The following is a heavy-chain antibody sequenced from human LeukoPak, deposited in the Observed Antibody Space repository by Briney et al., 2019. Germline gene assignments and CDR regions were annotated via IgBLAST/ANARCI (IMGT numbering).Heavy chain of an antibody. CDR2: IYYSGST. J-gene: IGHJ1*01. CDR1: GGSISSYY. Sequence: SETLSLTCTVSGGSISSYYWSWIRQPPGKGLEWIGYIYYSGSTNYNPSLKSRVTISVDTSKNQFSLKPSSVTAADTAVYYCARHSVMTTVTTYEYFQHWGQGTLVTVSS. CDR3: ARHSVMTTVTTYEYFQH. D-gene: IGHD4-17*01. V-gene: IGHV4-59*08.